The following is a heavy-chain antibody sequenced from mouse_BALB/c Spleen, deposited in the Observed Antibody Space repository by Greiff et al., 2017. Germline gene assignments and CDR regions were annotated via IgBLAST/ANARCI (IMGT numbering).Heavy chain of an antibody. CDR2: IWTGGGT. V-gene: IGHV2-9-2*01. Sequence: VLLVESGPGLVAPSQSLSITCTVSGFSLTSYDISWIRQPPGKGLEWLGVIWTGGGTNYNSAFMSRLSISKDNSKSQVFLKMNSLQTDDTAIYYCVRVGYVMDYWGQGTSVTVSS. CDR3: VRVGYVMDY. CDR1: GFSLTSYD. J-gene: IGHJ4*01.